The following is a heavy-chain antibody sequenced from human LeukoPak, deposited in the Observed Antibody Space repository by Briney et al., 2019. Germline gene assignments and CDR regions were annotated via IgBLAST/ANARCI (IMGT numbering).Heavy chain of an antibody. V-gene: IGHV4/OR15-8*02. J-gene: IGHJ4*02. CDR2: IHPDGNT. Sequence: SETLSLTCAVSGGSVSNSNWWSWVRQSPEKGLEWIGEIHPDGNTNYSPSLKSRVTMSMDKSKNQFSLRLNSVTAADTAVYYCATYFDTGGYKFNYWGQGTLVTVSS. CDR3: ATYFDTGGYKFNY. D-gene: IGHD3-9*01. CDR1: GGSVSNSNW.